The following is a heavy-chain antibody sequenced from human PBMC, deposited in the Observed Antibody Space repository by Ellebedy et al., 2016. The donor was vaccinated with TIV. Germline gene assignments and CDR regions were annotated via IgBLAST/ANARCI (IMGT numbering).Heavy chain of an antibody. V-gene: IGHV3-66*01. J-gene: IGHJ4*02. CDR2: VYRDGST. CDR3: AREPVPTGAFDC. CDR1: GFTVATNH. Sequence: GESLKISCAVSGFTVATNHMSWVRQAPGKGLEWVSDVYRDGSTYYHDSVRGRFTISRDNSKNMLYLQMNSLTVEDTAVYYCAREPVPTGAFDCWGQGTLVTVSS. D-gene: IGHD4-11*01.